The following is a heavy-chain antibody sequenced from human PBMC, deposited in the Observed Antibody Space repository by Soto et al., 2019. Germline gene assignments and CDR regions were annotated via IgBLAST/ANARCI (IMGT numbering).Heavy chain of an antibody. J-gene: IGHJ5*02. V-gene: IGHV4-30-4*01. D-gene: IGHD3-10*01. Sequence: SETLSLTCTVSGDSISSGNHYWSWIPQPPGKGLEWIGYIFYSGPAYYNPSLKSRLTISVDTSKNQFSLKLSSMTAADTAVYSCASTDYGTAYFDPWGQGSLVTVSS. CDR3: ASTDYGTAYFDP. CDR1: GDSISSGNHY. CDR2: IFYSGPA.